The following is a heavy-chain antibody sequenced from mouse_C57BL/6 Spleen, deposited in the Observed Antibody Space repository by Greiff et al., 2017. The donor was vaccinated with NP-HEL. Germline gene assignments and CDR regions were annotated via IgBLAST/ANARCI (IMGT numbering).Heavy chain of an antibody. J-gene: IGHJ3*01. CDR3: TAAQATLRFAY. CDR1: GFNIKDDY. CDR2: IDPENGDT. V-gene: IGHV14-4*01. Sequence: EVKLVESGAELVRPGASVKLSCTASGFNIKDDYMHWVKQRPEQGLEWIGWIDPENGDTEDASKFQGKATITADTSSNTAYLQLSSLTSEDTAVYYCTAAQATLRFAYWGQGTLVTVSA. D-gene: IGHD3-2*02.